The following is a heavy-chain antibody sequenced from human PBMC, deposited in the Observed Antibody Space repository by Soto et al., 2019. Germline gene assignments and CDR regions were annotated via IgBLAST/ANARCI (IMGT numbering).Heavy chain of an antibody. CDR2: IYWDDDT. CDR3: AHRLRMDDTRGYYCFDY. Sequence: QITLKESGPTLVKPTQTRTLTCTFSGFSRITRGVGVGWIRQPPVKALEWLAVIYWDDDTRYSPSLKGRLTITKDNSKNPVVLTMTNLDPVDTATYYCAHRLRMDDTRGYYCFDYWGQGTLVTVSS. V-gene: IGHV2-5*02. D-gene: IGHD3-22*01. J-gene: IGHJ4*02. CDR1: GFSRITRGVG.